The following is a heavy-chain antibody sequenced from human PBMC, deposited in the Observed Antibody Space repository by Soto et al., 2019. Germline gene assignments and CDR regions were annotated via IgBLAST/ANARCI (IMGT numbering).Heavy chain of an antibody. V-gene: IGHV3-30*18. CDR3: AKDAKLTYYYDSSGYYFENYGMDV. CDR2: ISYDGSNK. Sequence: GGSLRLSCAASGFTFSSYGMHWVRQAPGKGLEWVAVISYDGSNKYYADSVKGRFTISRDNSKNTLYLQMNSLRAEDTAVYYCAKDAKLTYYYDSSGYYFENYGMDVWGQGTTVTVSS. D-gene: IGHD3-22*01. J-gene: IGHJ6*02. CDR1: GFTFSSYG.